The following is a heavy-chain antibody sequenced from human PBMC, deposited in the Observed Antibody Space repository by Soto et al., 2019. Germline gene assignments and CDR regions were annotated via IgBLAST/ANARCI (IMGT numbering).Heavy chain of an antibody. CDR1: GFTFRSYA. V-gene: IGHV3-30-3*01. J-gene: IGHJ4*02. D-gene: IGHD1-26*01. CDR3: ARKGLGVGAFDY. Sequence: QVQLVESGGGVVQPGRSLRLSCAASGFTFRSYAMHWVRQAPGKGLEWVAVISYDGSNKYYADSVKGRFTISRDNSKNTLYLQMNSLRAEDTGVYYCARKGLGVGAFDYWGQGTLVTVSS. CDR2: ISYDGSNK.